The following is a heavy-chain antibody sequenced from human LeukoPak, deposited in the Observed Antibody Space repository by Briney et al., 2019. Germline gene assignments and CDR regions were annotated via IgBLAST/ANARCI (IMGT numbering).Heavy chain of an antibody. CDR2: IYPGDSDT. V-gene: IGHV5-51*01. Sequence: GESLKISCKGSGYSFTSYWIGWVRQVPGKGLEWMGIIYPGDSDTAYSPSFQGQVTVSADKSITTAYLQWSSLKASDTAMYYRARRGRYSYGSYFDYWGQGTLVTVSS. CDR1: GYSFTSYW. J-gene: IGHJ4*02. CDR3: ARRGRYSYGSYFDY. D-gene: IGHD5-18*01.